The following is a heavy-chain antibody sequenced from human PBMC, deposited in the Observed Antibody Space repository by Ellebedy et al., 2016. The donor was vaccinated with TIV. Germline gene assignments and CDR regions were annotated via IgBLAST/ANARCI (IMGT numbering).Heavy chain of an antibody. CDR2: IKQDGSEK. CDR3: AREVGGGGAY. CDR1: GFTFSTYW. J-gene: IGHJ4*02. Sequence: GGSLRLSXAASGFTFSTYWMHWVRQAPGKGLEWVANIKQDGSEKYYVDSVMGRFTISRDNAKNSLYLQMNSLRAEDTAVYYCAREVGGGGAYWGQGTLVTVSS. V-gene: IGHV3-7*01. D-gene: IGHD2-21*01.